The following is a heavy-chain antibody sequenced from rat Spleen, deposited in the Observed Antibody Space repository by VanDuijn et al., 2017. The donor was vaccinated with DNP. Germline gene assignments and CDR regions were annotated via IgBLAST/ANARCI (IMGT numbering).Heavy chain of an antibody. CDR2: INSAGST. CDR3: ARMDYGLDY. Sequence: EVQLQESGPGLVKPSQSLSLTCSVAGFSISTNYCGWIRKFPGNKLEWMGYINSAGSTKYNPSLKSRISIIRDTSKNQFFLQVNSVTTADTATYYCARMDYGLDYWGQGVMVTVSS. J-gene: IGHJ2*01. CDR1: GFSISTNYC. V-gene: IGHV3-3*01. D-gene: IGHD1-3*01.